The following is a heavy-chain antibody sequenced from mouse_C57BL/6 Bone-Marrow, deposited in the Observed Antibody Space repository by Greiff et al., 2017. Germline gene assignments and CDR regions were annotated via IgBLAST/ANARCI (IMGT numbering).Heavy chain of an antibody. CDR1: GYTFTSYW. CDR3: ARGYSNYGFAY. Sequence: VQLQQPGAELVQPGASVKMSCKASGYTFTSYWITWVNQSPGQGLEWIGDIYPGGGSTNYNEKFKSKATLTVAPSASTAYRKLSSLTAEDGAVDYCARGYSNYGFAYWGQGTLVTVSA. CDR2: IYPGGGST. V-gene: IGHV1-55*01. J-gene: IGHJ3*01. D-gene: IGHD2-5*01.